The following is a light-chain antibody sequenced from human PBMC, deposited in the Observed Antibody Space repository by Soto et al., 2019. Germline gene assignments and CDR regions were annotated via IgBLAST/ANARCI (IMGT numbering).Light chain of an antibody. V-gene: IGLV2-14*01. CDR2: DVT. CDR3: SSFTTTNTVL. Sequence: QSALTQPASVSGSPGQSITISCTGTNSDVGSYNHVSWYQQHPGKAPKLIIYDVTKRPSGVSNRFCGSKSGNTASLTVSGLQAEDESDYYCSSFTTTNTVLFGGGTKVTVL. J-gene: IGLJ3*02. CDR1: NSDVGSYNH.